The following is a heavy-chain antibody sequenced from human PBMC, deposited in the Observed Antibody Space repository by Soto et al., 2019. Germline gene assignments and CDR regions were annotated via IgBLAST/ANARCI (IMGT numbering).Heavy chain of an antibody. CDR3: AKYSSGWYDYFDY. CDR1: GFTFSSYA. J-gene: IGHJ4*02. CDR2: ISGSGGST. V-gene: IGHV3-23*01. D-gene: IGHD6-19*01. Sequence: EVQLLESGGGLVQPGGSLRLSCAASGFTFSSYAMSWVRQAPGKGLEWVSAISGSGGSTYYADSVKGRFTISRDNSKNTLDLQMNCLRAEDTAVYYCAKYSSGWYDYFDYWGQGTLDTVSS.